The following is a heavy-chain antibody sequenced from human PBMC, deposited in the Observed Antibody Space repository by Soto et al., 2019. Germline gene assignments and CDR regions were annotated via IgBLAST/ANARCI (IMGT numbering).Heavy chain of an antibody. CDR1: TDSVRNYY. CDR3: AREDFWGGRTNDF. V-gene: IGHV4-4*07. J-gene: IGHJ4*02. D-gene: IGHD3-3*01. Sequence: SETLSLTCTVSTDSVRNYYWSWIRQPAGKTLEWIGRVYFSGDTNYNPSLKSRVTMSVDTSKNQLSLGLSSVTAADTAVYYCAREDFWGGRTNDFWGQGTQVTVSS. CDR2: VYFSGDT.